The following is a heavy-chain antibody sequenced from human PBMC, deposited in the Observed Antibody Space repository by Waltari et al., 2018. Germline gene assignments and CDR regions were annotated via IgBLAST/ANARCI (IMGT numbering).Heavy chain of an antibody. J-gene: IGHJ3*02. Sequence: QVQLVQSGAEVKKPGSSVKVSCKASGGTFSSYAISWVRQAPGQGLEWMGRIIPILGIANYAQKFQGRVTMTADKSTSTAYMELSSLRSEDTAVYYCARDHSSGIDAFDIWGQGTMVTVSS. CDR3: ARDHSSGIDAFDI. V-gene: IGHV1-69*04. CDR1: GGTFSSYA. CDR2: IIPILGIA. D-gene: IGHD6-6*01.